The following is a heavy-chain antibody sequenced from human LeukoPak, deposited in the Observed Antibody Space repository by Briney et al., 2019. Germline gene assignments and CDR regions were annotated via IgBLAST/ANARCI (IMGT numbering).Heavy chain of an antibody. CDR2: INPNSGGT. V-gene: IGHV1-2*04. CDR3: ARDTGALWFGEPNWFDP. J-gene: IGHJ5*02. D-gene: IGHD3-10*01. CDR1: GYTFTGYY. Sequence: ASVKVSCKASGYTFTGYYVHWVRQAPGQGLEWMGWINPNSGGTNYAQKFQGWVTMTRDTSISTAYMELSRLRSDDTAVYYCARDTGALWFGEPNWFDPWGQGTLVTVSS.